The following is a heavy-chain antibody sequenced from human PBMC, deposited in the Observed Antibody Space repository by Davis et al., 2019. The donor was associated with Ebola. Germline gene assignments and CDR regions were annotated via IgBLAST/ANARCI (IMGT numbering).Heavy chain of an antibody. J-gene: IGHJ4*02. D-gene: IGHD5-24*01. Sequence: SVKASCKASGGTFSSYAISWVRQAPGQGLEWMGGIIPIFGTANYAQKFQGRVTITADESTSTAYMELSSLRSEDTAVYYCTSRGDGYKGYWGQGTLVTVSS. V-gene: IGHV1-69*13. CDR2: IIPIFGTA. CDR3: TSRGDGYKGY. CDR1: GGTFSSYA.